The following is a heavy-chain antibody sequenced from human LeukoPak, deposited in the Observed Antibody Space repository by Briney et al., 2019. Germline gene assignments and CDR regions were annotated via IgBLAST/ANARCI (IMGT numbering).Heavy chain of an antibody. D-gene: IGHD3-3*01. J-gene: IGHJ6*02. Sequence: ASVTVSCKASGYTFTSYGISWVRQAPGQGLEWMGWISAYNGNTNYAQKLQDRVTMTTDTSTSTAYMELRSLRSDDTAVYYCARKFWSGYYTSRYYGMDVWGQGTTVTVSS. CDR3: ARKFWSGYYTSRYYGMDV. V-gene: IGHV1-18*01. CDR2: ISAYNGNT. CDR1: GYTFTSYG.